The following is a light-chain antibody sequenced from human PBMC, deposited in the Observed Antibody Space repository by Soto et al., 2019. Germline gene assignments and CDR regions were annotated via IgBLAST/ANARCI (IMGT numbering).Light chain of an antibody. CDR2: HDF. CDR3: QVWDSSSGHSV. CDR1: NIEGKS. Sequence: SSVLTQPPSVSVAPGQTARLTCGGNNIEGKSVHCYQQQPDQAPALVVYHDFARPSGTPERSSGCKSGDTATLTIRGVEAGDEADYSCQVWDSSSGHSVFGGGTQLTVL. V-gene: IGLV3-21*02. J-gene: IGLJ2*01.